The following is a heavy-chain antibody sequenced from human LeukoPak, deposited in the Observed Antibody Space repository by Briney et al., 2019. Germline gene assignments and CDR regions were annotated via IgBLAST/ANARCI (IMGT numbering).Heavy chain of an antibody. CDR2: IYYSGST. CDR1: GGSISSYY. J-gene: IGHJ5*02. D-gene: IGHD2-2*02. Sequence: SETLSLTCTVSGGSISSYYWSWIRQPPGKGLGWIGYIYYSGSTNYNPSLKSRVTISVDTSKNQFSLKLSPVTAADTAVYYCARDLPYCSSTSCYNRDNWFDPWGQGTLVTVSS. CDR3: ARDLPYCSSTSCYNRDNWFDP. V-gene: IGHV4-59*01.